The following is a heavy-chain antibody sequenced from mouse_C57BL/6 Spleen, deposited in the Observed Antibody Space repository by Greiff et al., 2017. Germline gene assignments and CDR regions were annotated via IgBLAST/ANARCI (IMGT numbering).Heavy chain of an antibody. Sequence: EVKLMESGEGLVKPGGSLKLSCAASGFTFSSYAMSWVRQTPEKRLEWVAYISSGGDYIYYADTVKGRFTISRDNARNTLYLQMSSLKSEDTAMXYCTREDYYGSSYDAYWGQGTLVTVSA. CDR1: GFTFSSYA. CDR2: ISSGGDYI. CDR3: TREDYYGSSYDAY. V-gene: IGHV5-9-1*02. J-gene: IGHJ3*01. D-gene: IGHD1-1*01.